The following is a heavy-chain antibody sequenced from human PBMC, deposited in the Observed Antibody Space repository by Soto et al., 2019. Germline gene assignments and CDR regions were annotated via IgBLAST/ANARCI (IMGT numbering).Heavy chain of an antibody. V-gene: IGHV4-61*01. CDR2: IYYSGTT. Sequence: ETLWGKGYVSGGSVRIKKKYWTWIRQPPGKGLEWLGYIYYSGTTNYNPPLKSRITISLDTSGNQFSLKLSAVTSADTAVYFCARTYF. J-gene: IGHJ1*01. CDR3: ARTYF. CDR1: GGSVRIKKKY.